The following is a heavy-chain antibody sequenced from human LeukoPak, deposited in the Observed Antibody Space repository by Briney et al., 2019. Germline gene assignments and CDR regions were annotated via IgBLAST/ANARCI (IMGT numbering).Heavy chain of an antibody. J-gene: IGHJ4*02. D-gene: IGHD3-22*01. CDR2: ISSSSSYT. CDR1: GFTFSDYY. V-gene: IGHV3-11*05. Sequence: GGSLRLFCAASGFTFSDYYMGWMRGAPGEGLEGVSYISSSSSYTNYADSVKGRFTIPRDNAKNSLYLQMNSLRAEDTAVYYCARESYYYDSSGYYFDYWGQGTLVTVSS. CDR3: ARESYYYDSSGYYFDY.